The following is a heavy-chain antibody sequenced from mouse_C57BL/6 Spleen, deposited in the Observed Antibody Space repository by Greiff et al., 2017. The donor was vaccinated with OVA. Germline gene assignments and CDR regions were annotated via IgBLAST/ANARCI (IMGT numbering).Heavy chain of an antibody. D-gene: IGHD2-3*01. J-gene: IGHJ1*03. V-gene: IGHV5-9-1*02. CDR3: TRERDGYWYFDV. CDR1: GFTFSSYA. Sequence: EVKLVESGEGLVKPGGSLKLSCAASGFTFSSYAMSWVRQTPEKRLEWVAYISSGGDYIYYADTVKGRFTISRDNARNTLYLQMSSLKSEDTAMYYCTRERDGYWYFDVWGTGTTVTVSS. CDR2: ISSGGDYI.